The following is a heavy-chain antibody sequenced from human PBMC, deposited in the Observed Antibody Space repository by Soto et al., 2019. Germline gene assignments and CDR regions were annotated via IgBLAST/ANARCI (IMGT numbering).Heavy chain of an antibody. CDR3: ARDLVIAVASGLDP. D-gene: IGHD6-19*01. J-gene: IGHJ5*02. CDR2: IYHSGST. Sequence: SETLSLTCAVSGYSISSGYYWGWIRQPPGKGLEWIGSIYHSGSTYYNPSLKSRVTISVDTSKNQFSLKLSSVTAADTAVCYCARDLVIAVASGLDPWGQGTLVTVSS. CDR1: GYSISSGYY. V-gene: IGHV4-38-2*02.